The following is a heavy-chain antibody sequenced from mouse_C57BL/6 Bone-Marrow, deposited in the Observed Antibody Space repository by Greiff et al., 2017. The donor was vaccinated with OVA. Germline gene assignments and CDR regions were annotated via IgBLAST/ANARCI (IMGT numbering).Heavy chain of an antibody. CDR3: ARDYGSSPDY. V-gene: IGHV1-76*01. CDR1: GYTFTDYY. Sequence: VQLQQSGAELVRPGASVKLSCKASGYTFTDYYINWVKQRPGQGLEWIARIYPGSGNTYYNEKFKGKATLTAEKSSSTAYMQLSSLTSEDSAVYFCARDYGSSPDYWGQGTTLTVSS. J-gene: IGHJ2*01. D-gene: IGHD1-1*01. CDR2: IYPGSGNT.